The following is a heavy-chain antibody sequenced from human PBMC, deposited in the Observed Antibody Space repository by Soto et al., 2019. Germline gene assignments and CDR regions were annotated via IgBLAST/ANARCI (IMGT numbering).Heavy chain of an antibody. CDR1: GFTFSSYE. CDR3: ASALFGSYYYYYHRDV. V-gene: IGHV3-48*03. D-gene: IGHD3-16*01. Sequence: PGGSLRLSCAASGFTFSSYEMNWVRQAPGKGLEWVSYISHSGITTSYADSVMGRFTISRDDAKNSLYLQMHSLRAEDTAIYFCASALFGSYYYYYHRDVWGQGTTVTVSS. J-gene: IGHJ6*02. CDR2: ISHSGITT.